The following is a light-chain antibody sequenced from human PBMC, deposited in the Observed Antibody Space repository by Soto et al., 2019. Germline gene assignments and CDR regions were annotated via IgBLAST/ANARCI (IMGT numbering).Light chain of an antibody. V-gene: IGKV3-20*01. CDR2: GAS. J-gene: IGKJ4*01. CDR3: QQYCSVPLT. Sequence: EIVLTQSPGTLSLSPGERATLSCRASQSVSTSYLAWYQQKPGQAPRLLIYGASSRATGIPDRFSGSGSGADFTLTISRLEPEDFAVYYCQQYCSVPLTFGGGTNVEI. CDR1: QSVSTSY.